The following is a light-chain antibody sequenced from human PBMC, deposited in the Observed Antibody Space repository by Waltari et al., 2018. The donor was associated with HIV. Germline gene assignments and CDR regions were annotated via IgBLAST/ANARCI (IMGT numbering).Light chain of an antibody. J-gene: IGLJ2*01. CDR1: SSDVGGYNL. CDR3: CAYAGSTTYVI. V-gene: IGLV2-23*02. Sequence: QSALTQPASVSGSPGQSITISCTGPSSDVGGYNLVSWYQQHPGKAPKLMIYAVSKRPSGVSNRFSGSKSGNTASLTISGLQAEDEADYYCCAYAGSTTYVIFGGGTKLTVL. CDR2: AVS.